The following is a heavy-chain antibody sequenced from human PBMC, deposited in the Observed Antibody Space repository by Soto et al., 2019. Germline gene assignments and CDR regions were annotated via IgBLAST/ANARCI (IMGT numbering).Heavy chain of an antibody. V-gene: IGHV1-2*02. J-gene: IGHJ4*02. Sequence: GASVKGSWKGSGYTFTGYYMHWVRQSPGQGLEWMGWINPNSGGTNYAQKFQGRVTMTRDTSISTAYMELSRLRSDDTAVYYCASSPVWSGYYSSVGYFDYWGQGTLVTVLL. CDR3: ASSPVWSGYYSSVGYFDY. D-gene: IGHD3-3*01. CDR2: INPNSGGT. CDR1: GYTFTGYY.